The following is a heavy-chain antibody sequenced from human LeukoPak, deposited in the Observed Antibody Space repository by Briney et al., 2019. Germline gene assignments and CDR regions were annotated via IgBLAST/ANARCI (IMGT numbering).Heavy chain of an antibody. CDR2: ISYDGSNK. D-gene: IGHD3-22*01. CDR3: ARDFYYDSSGYPDY. J-gene: IGHJ4*02. Sequence: GGSLRLSCAASGFTFSSYAMHWVRQAPGKGLEWVAVISYDGSNKYYADSVKGRFTISRDNSKNTLYLQMSSLRAEDTAVYYCARDFYYDSSGYPDYWGQGTLVTVSS. V-gene: IGHV3-30-3*01. CDR1: GFTFSSYA.